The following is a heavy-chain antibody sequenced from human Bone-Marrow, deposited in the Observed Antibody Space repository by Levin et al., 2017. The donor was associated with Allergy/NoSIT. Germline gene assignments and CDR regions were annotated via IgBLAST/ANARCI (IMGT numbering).Heavy chain of an antibody. CDR1: GGSISSTNYY. CDR3: ARHLGRASGSGSYGD. D-gene: IGHD3-10*01. V-gene: IGHV4-39*01. J-gene: IGHJ4*02. Sequence: SETLSLTCTVSGGSISSTNYYWGWIRQPPGKGLEWIGSIYYSGSTYYNPSLESRVTLSVDTSKNQFSLKVSLVTAADTAVYYCARHLGRASGSGSYGDWGQGTLVTVSS. CDR2: IYYSGST.